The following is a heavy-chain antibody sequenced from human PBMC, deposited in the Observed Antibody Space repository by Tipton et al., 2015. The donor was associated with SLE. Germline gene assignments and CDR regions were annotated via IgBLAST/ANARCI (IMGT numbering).Heavy chain of an antibody. CDR1: GGSITSNIHY. V-gene: IGHV4-39*07. J-gene: IGHJ5*02. D-gene: IGHD3-9*01. CDR2: IHYSGST. Sequence: TLSLTCSVSGGSITSNIHYWGWIRQPPGKGLEWVGNIHYSGSTNYNPSLESRVAMSVDTSNDQFSLGLSSVTAADTAVYFCARDKWGEYTASTGYFWSFDPWGQGIPVTVSS. CDR3: ARDKWGEYTASTGYFWSFDP.